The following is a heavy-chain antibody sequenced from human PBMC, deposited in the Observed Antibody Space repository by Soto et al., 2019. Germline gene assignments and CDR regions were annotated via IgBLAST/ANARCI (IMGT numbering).Heavy chain of an antibody. J-gene: IGHJ4*02. CDR2: IIAYNGIT. Sequence: VSVKVSCTASGGTFSSYTIRWVRQAPGQGLEWMGRIIAYNGITNYAQKLQGRVTMTTDKSTSTAYMELRSPRSDDTAVYYCARDAPPADYWGQGTLVTVSS. V-gene: IGHV1-18*01. CDR1: GGTFSSYT. CDR3: ARDAPPADY.